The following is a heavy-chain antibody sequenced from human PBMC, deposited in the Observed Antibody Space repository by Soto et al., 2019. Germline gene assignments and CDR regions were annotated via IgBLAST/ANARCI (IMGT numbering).Heavy chain of an antibody. J-gene: IGHJ4*02. V-gene: IGHV3-23*01. D-gene: IGHD1-26*01. CDR2: ISGSGGST. CDR1: GFTFSSYA. CDR3: ARRGSGSYYDY. Sequence: EVQLLESGGGLVQPGGSLRLSCAASGFTFSSYAMRWVRQAPGKGLEWVSAISGSGGSTYYADSVKGRFTISRDNSKNTPYLPMNSPRAEDTAVYYCARRGSGSYYDYWGQGTLVTVAS.